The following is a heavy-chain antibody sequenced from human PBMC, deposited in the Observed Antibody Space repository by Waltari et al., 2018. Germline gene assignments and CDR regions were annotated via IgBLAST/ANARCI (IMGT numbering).Heavy chain of an antibody. V-gene: IGHV4-59*01. CDR1: GGSISSYY. CDR3: AREGPIVVVPAAMRENWFDP. Sequence: QVQLQESGPGLVKPSETLSLTCTVSGGSISSYYWRWIRQPPGTGLEWIGYIYYSGSTNYNPSLKSRVTISVDTSKNQFSLKLSSVTAADTAVYYCAREGPIVVVPAAMRENWFDPWGQGTLVTVSS. CDR2: IYYSGST. J-gene: IGHJ5*02. D-gene: IGHD2-2*01.